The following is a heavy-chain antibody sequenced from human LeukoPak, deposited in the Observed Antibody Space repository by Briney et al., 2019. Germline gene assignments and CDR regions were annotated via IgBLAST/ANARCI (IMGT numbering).Heavy chain of an antibody. CDR3: ARRPARYRLDD. CDR2: IYYSGST. J-gene: IGHJ6*02. V-gene: IGHV4-59*08. CDR1: GGSNSSYF. D-gene: IGHD1-14*01. Sequence: PAETLSLTCTVSGGSNSSYFGSWIRQPPGKGLEWIGYIYYSGSTNYNPSLKSRVTISVDTSKKQFSLKLSSVTAADTAVYYCARRPARYRLDDWGQGTTVTVSS.